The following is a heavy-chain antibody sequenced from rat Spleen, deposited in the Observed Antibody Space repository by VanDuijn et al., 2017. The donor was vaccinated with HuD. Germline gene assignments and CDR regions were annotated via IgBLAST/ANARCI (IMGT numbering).Heavy chain of an antibody. CDR3: ATLITTEGFDY. D-gene: IGHD1-1*01. Sequence: EVQLQESGPGLVKPSQSLSLTCSVTGYSITSNYWGWIRKFPGNKLEWMGYINSAGSTVYNPSLKSRISITRDTSKNQFFLQVNSVSTEDTATYYCATLITTEGFDYWGQGVMVTVSS. CDR2: INSAGST. J-gene: IGHJ2*01. V-gene: IGHV3-3*01. CDR1: GYSITSNY.